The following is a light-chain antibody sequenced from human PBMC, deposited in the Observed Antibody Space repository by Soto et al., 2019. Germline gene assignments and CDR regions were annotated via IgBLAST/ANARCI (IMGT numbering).Light chain of an antibody. CDR2: KAI. J-gene: IGKJ2*01. V-gene: IGKV1-5*03. CDR1: QSITTW. CDR3: QRYNDYQYV. Sequence: DIQMTQSPSTLSASVGDRVTITCRASQSITTWLAWYQQKPGTAPKLLIYKAINLQRGVPSRSSVSGSGTEFTLTISSLQPDDFATYYCQRYNDYQYVFGQGTKLDMK.